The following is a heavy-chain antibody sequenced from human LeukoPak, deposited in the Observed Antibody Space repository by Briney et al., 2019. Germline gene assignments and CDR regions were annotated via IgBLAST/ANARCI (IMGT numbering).Heavy chain of an antibody. CDR3: ARVLADYYGSGSYYEDY. CDR1: GYTFTSYD. Sequence: ASVKVSCKASGYTFTSYDINWVRQATGQGLEWMGWMNPNGGNTGYAQKFQGRVTMTRDTSISTAYMELSRLRSDDTAVYYCARVLADYYGSGSYYEDYWGQGTLVTVSS. D-gene: IGHD3-10*01. CDR2: MNPNGGNT. J-gene: IGHJ4*02. V-gene: IGHV1-8*01.